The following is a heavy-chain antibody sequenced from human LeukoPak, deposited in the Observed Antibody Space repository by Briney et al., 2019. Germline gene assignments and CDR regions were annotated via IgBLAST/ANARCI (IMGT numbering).Heavy chain of an antibody. Sequence: GGSLRLSCAASGFTFSSYWVSWIRQAPGKGLEWVANIKQDGSEKYYVDSVKGRFTISRDNAKNSLYLQMNSLRAEDTAVYYCARGRYCSGGSCYSAAFDIWGQGTMVTVSS. CDR3: ARGRYCSGGSCYSAAFDI. V-gene: IGHV3-7*01. CDR1: GFTFSSYW. J-gene: IGHJ3*02. CDR2: IKQDGSEK. D-gene: IGHD2-15*01.